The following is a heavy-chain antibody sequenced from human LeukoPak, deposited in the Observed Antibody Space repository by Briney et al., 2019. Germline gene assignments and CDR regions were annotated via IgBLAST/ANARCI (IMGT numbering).Heavy chain of an antibody. Sequence: SETLSLTCTVSGGSISRYYWSWIRQPPGKGLEWIGYIYYSGSTTYNPSLKSRVTVSLDTSKNQFSLKLTSVFAADTAVYYCARGSGYYYGLDNWGQGILVSVSS. D-gene: IGHD3-10*01. CDR2: IYYSGST. J-gene: IGHJ4*02. CDR1: GGSISRYY. CDR3: ARGSGYYYGLDN. V-gene: IGHV4-59*12.